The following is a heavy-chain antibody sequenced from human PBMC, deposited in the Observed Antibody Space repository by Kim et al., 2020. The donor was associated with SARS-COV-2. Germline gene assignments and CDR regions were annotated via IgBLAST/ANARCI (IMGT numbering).Heavy chain of an antibody. Sequence: SETLSLTCTVSGGSISSYYWSWIRQPPGKGLEWIGYIYYSGSTNYNPSLKNRVTISVDTSKNQFSLKLSSVTAADTAVYYCARGLYDYVWGSYRYRHFDYWGPGTLVTVSS. J-gene: IGHJ4*01. V-gene: IGHV4-59*13. CDR1: GGSISSYY. CDR2: IYYSGST. CDR3: ARGLYDYVWGSYRYRHFDY. D-gene: IGHD3-16*02.